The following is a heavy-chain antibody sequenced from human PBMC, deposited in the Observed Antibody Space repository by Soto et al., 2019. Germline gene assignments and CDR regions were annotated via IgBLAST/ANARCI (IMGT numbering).Heavy chain of an antibody. CDR2: ISYDGSNK. Sequence: QVQLVESGGGVVQPGRSLRLSCAASGFTFSSYAMHWVRQAPGKGLEWVAVISYDGSNKYYADSVKVRFTISRDNSKNALYLQRNSLRAEDTAVYYCAREGSGWYYFDYWGQGTLVSDST. D-gene: IGHD6-19*01. J-gene: IGHJ4*02. V-gene: IGHV3-30-3*01. CDR1: GFTFSSYA. CDR3: AREGSGWYYFDY.